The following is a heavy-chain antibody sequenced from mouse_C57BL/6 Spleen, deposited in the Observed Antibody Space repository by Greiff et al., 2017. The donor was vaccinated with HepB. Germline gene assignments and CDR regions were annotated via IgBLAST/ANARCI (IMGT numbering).Heavy chain of an antibody. D-gene: IGHD1-1*01. CDR1: GYTFTDYN. Sequence: EVQLQQSGPELVKPGASVKIPCKASGYTFTDYNMDWVKQSHGKSLEWIGDINPNNGGTNYNQKFKGKATLTVDKSSSTAYMELRSLTSEDTAVYYCARFGVVAPYFDYWGQGTTLTVSS. V-gene: IGHV1-18*01. CDR3: ARFGVVAPYFDY. J-gene: IGHJ2*01. CDR2: INPNNGGT.